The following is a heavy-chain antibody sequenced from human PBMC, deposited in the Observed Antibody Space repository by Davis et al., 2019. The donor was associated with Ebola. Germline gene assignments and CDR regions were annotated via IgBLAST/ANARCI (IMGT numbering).Heavy chain of an antibody. J-gene: IGHJ4*02. D-gene: IGHD3-3*01. CDR2: IYSGGST. CDR3: AKPVLRFLEWPYYFDY. CDR1: GFTVSSNY. V-gene: IGHV3-53*04. Sequence: PGGSLRLSCAASGFTVSSNYMSWVRQAPGKGLEWVSVIYSGGSTYYADSVKGRFTISRHNSKNTLYLQMNSLRAEDTAVYYCAKPVLRFLEWPYYFDYWGQGTLVTVSS.